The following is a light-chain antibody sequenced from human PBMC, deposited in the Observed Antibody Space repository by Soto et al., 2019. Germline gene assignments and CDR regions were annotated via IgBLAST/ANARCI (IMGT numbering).Light chain of an antibody. Sequence: DIQMTQSPSSLSASVGDRVTITCRASQSISSYLNWYQQKPGKAPKLLIYAASSLQSGVPSRFSGSGTGTDFTLNISSLQPEGFATYYCQQSYSTPPHFGGGTKVEIK. V-gene: IGKV1-39*01. CDR1: QSISSY. CDR2: AAS. CDR3: QQSYSTPPH. J-gene: IGKJ4*01.